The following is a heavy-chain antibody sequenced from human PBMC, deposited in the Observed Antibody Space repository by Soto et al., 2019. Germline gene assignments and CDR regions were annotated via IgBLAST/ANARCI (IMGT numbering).Heavy chain of an antibody. CDR3: ARWESGDWYLGI. CDR1: GFALSGYW. D-gene: IGHD2-21*02. CDR2: INPDGTLK. Sequence: VPLVESGGGLVQPGGSLRLSCAASGFALSGYWMTWVRQAPGKGLEWVASINPDGTLKYYVDSVKGRFTISRDNADNSLFLQMISLRVEDTAVYYCARWESGDWYLGIWGQGTLVTVSS. V-gene: IGHV3-7*03. J-gene: IGHJ4*02.